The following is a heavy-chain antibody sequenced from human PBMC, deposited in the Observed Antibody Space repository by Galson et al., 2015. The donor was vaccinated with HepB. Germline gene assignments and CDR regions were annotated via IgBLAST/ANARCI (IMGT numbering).Heavy chain of an antibody. D-gene: IGHD1-26*01. Sequence: SVKVSCKASGGTFSSYAISWVRQAPGQGLEWMGGIIPIFGTANYAQKFQGRVTITADESTSTAYMELSSLRSEDTAVYYCARESFGGSYFLYFDYWGQGTLVTVSS. V-gene: IGHV1-69*13. J-gene: IGHJ4*02. CDR3: ARESFGGSYFLYFDY. CDR1: GGTFSSYA. CDR2: IIPIFGTA.